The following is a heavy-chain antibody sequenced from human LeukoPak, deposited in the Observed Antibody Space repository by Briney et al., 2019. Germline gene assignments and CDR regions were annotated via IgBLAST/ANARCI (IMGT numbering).Heavy chain of an antibody. CDR1: GYSISNGYY. CDR3: ARQHCSYYYYYIDV. V-gene: IGHV4-38-2*01. D-gene: IGHD3-10*02. Sequence: SETLSLTCAVSGYSISNGYYWVWIRQPPGRGLEWIGSLYHSDSAYYNTSLRSRVSMSVDTSKNQFSLTLSFVAAADTAVYYYARQHCSYYYYYIDVWGSGTTVTVSS. CDR2: LYHSDSA. J-gene: IGHJ6*03.